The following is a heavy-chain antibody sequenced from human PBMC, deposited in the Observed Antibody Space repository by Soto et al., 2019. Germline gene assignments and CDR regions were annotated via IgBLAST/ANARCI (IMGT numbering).Heavy chain of an antibody. J-gene: IGHJ6*02. CDR3: ARDVYQLLYYYYWMDG. V-gene: IGHV3-33*01. D-gene: IGHD2-2*01. CDR2: IWYDGSNK. CDR1: GFTFSSYG. Sequence: QVQLVESGGGGVQPGRSLRLACAASGFTFSSYGMHWVRQAPGKGLEWVAVIWYDGSNKYYADSVKGRFTISRDKSKNALYQEMNRLSAEDTAVYYLARDVYQLLYYYYWMDGWGQCTTVTVS.